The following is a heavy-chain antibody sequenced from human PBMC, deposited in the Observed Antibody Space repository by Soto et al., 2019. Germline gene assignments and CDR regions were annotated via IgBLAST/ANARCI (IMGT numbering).Heavy chain of an antibody. V-gene: IGHV1-18*01. J-gene: IGHJ6*02. CDR3: AREGYCISTSCRHYDYYGMDV. CDR1: GYTFTSYG. Sequence: QFQLVQSGAEVKKPGASVKVSCKASGYTFTSYGISWVRQAPGQGLEWMGWISAYNGNTNYAQKLQGRVTMTTDTSTSTAYMELRSLRSDDTAVYYCAREGYCISTSCRHYDYYGMDVWGQGTTVTVSS. CDR2: ISAYNGNT. D-gene: IGHD2-2*01.